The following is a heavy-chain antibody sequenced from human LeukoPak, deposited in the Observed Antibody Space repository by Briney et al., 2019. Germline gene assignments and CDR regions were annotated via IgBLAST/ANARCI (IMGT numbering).Heavy chain of an antibody. CDR2: IYSSGST. CDR1: GGSINDYY. V-gene: IGHV4-4*07. J-gene: IGHJ4*02. CDR3: ARGRDVFDY. D-gene: IGHD3-10*01. Sequence: SETLSLTCTVSGGSINDYYWTWLRQPAGKGPEWIGRIYSSGSTDYNPSLKSRVTMSVDTSKNQFSLKLSSVTAADTAFYYCARGRDVFDYWGQGTLVTVSS.